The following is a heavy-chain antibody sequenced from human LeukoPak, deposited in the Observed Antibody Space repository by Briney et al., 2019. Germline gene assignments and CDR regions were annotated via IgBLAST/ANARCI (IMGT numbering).Heavy chain of an antibody. J-gene: IGHJ3*02. CDR1: GYTFTSYY. V-gene: IGHV1-46*01. Sequence: ASVKVSCKASGYTFTSYYMHWVRQAPGQGLEWMGIINPSGGSTSYAQKFEGRVTMTRDMSTSTVYMELSSLRSEDTAVYYCARRDQASAFDIWGQGTMVTVSS. CDR2: INPSGGST. CDR3: ARRDQASAFDI.